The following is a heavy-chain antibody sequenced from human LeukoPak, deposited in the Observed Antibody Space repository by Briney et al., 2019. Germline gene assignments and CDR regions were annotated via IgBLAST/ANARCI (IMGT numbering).Heavy chain of an antibody. Sequence: SETLSLTCSVPGGSISSSYWSWIRQAPGKGLEWIGQIYYSGSTNYNPPLKSRVTISVDTSKNQFSLKLSSVTAADTAVYYCAREGMIATGREPAEIWGQGTMVTVSS. D-gene: IGHD3-22*01. CDR3: AREGMIATGREPAEI. CDR1: GGSISSSY. J-gene: IGHJ3*02. CDR2: IYYSGST. V-gene: IGHV4-59*01.